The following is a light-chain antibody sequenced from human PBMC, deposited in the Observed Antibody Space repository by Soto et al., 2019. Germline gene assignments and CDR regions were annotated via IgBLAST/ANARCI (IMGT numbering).Light chain of an antibody. CDR1: QSVNSAS. V-gene: IGKV3-20*01. Sequence: EIVLTQSPGTLSLSPGERATLSCRASQSVNSASVAWYQQNPGQAPRVLIYGASTRATGIPHRFSGSGSGTDFSLTISRLEPEDSAMYYCQLYGSSPTWAFGQGTKVEIK. CDR3: QLYGSSPTWA. J-gene: IGKJ1*01. CDR2: GAS.